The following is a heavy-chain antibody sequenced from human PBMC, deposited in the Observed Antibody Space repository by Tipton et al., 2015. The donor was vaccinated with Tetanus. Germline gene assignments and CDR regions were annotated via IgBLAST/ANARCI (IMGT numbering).Heavy chain of an antibody. V-gene: IGHV1-69*06. CDR3: ARGGGFRAVRVPNWYSVLDV. CDR1: GDTFSNYS. J-gene: IGHJ6*02. D-gene: IGHD1/OR15-1a*01. Sequence: QMQLVQSGAEVKKPGSSVTVSCKASGDTFSNYSIVWLRQAPGQGLEWMGGIIPKFGRPTHAQKFQSRVTISADRSTTTSYMELSSLRSGDTAVYYCARGGGFRAVRVPNWYSVLDVWGLGTTVTVSS. CDR2: IIPKFGRP.